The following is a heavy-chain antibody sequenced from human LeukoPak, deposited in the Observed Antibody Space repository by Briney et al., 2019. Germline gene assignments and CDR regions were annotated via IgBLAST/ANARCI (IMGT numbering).Heavy chain of an antibody. CDR3: AKGTVGGYDY. D-gene: IGHD5-12*01. J-gene: IGHJ4*02. V-gene: IGHV3-30-3*01. CDR2: ISYNGINK. CDR1: GFSFSSYA. Sequence: GRSLRLSCAASGFSFSSYAMHWVRQAPGKGLEWVSVISYNGINKYYADSVKGRFTISRDNPKNTLYLQMNSLRAEDTAVYTCAKGTVGGYDYWGQGTLVTVSS.